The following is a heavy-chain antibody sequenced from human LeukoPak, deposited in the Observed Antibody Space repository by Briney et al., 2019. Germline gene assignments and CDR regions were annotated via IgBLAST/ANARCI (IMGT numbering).Heavy chain of an antibody. V-gene: IGHV1-2*02. J-gene: IGHJ4*02. CDR2: SGGT. D-gene: IGHD6-19*01. CDR3: ARVQGIAVAGPTSGYFDY. Sequence: SGGTNYAQKFQGRVTMTRDTSISTAYMELSRLRSDDTAVYYCARVQGIAVAGPTSGYFDYWGQGTLVTVSS.